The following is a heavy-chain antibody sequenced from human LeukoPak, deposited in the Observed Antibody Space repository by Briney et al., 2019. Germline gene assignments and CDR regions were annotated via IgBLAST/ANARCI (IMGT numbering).Heavy chain of an antibody. Sequence: SETLSLTCAVYGGSFSGYYWSWIRQPPGKGLEWIGEINHSGSTNYNPSLKSRVTISVDTSKNQFSLKLSSVTVADTAVYYCARGRDLYSSSWYINYFDYWGQGTLVTVSS. CDR3: ARGRDLYSSSWYINYFDY. V-gene: IGHV4-34*01. D-gene: IGHD6-13*01. CDR2: INHSGST. J-gene: IGHJ4*02. CDR1: GGSFSGYY.